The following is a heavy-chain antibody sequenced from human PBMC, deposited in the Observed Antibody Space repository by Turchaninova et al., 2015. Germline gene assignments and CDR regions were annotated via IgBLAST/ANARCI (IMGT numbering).Heavy chain of an antibody. D-gene: IGHD5-18*01. CDR3: ARTGRYTYGDFDS. CDR1: GDPIVSFSSC. CDR2: IYSFGDT. J-gene: IGHJ4*02. Sequence: VQLQESGPGRFKPSHTRSLPCIVSGDPIVSFSSCECWVRQKRGNGLEWIGYIYSFGDTSSNPSLKSRVAMSIDRSKNYFSLQLRSVTAADTAVYFCARTGRYTYGDFDSWGQGTLVTVSS. V-gene: IGHV4-31*03.